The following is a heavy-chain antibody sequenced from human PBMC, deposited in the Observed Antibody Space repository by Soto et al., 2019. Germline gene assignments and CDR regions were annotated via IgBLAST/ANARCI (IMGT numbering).Heavy chain of an antibody. V-gene: IGHV4-34*01. CDR3: ARGRRVVRGVQRSWFDP. Sequence: AVYGGSFSGYYWSWIRQPPGKGLEWIGEINHSGSTNYNPPLKSRVTISVDTSKNQFSLKLSSVTAADTAVYYCARGRRVVRGVQRSWFDPWGQGTLVTVSS. CDR2: INHSGST. J-gene: IGHJ5*02. CDR1: GGSFSGYY. D-gene: IGHD3-10*01.